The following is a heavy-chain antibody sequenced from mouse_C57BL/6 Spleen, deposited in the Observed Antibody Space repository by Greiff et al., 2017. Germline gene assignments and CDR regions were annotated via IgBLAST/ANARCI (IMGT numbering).Heavy chain of an antibody. V-gene: IGHV1-80*01. CDR2: IYPGDGDT. D-gene: IGHD2-4*01. CDR1: GYAFSSYW. J-gene: IGHJ2*01. Sequence: QVQLKESGAELVKPGASVKISCKASGYAFSSYWMNWVKQRPGKGLEWIGQIYPGDGDTNYNGKFKGKATLTADKSSSTAYMQLSSLTSEDSAVYFCAREGDYDAYFDYWGQGTTLTVSS. CDR3: AREGDYDAYFDY.